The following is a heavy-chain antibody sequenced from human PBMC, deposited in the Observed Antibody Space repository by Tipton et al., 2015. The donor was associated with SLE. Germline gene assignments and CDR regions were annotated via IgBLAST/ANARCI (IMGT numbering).Heavy chain of an antibody. J-gene: IGHJ4*02. V-gene: IGHV4-59*11. CDR2: VDYSGAT. CDR3: ARQYGVTNFDY. D-gene: IGHD4-17*01. Sequence: TLSLTCTVSGGFLGSHYCSGLRQPPGKGLEWIGHVDYSGATHYSPALKCPVTLLVDTSKNQFSLRLSSVTAADTAVYYCARQYGVTNFDYWGRGTLVIVSS. CDR1: GGFLGSHY.